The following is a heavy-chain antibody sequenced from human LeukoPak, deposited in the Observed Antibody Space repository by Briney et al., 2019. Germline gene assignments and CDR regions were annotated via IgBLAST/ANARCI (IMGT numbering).Heavy chain of an antibody. CDR3: ARVVEEPGIQFDY. V-gene: IGHV4-59*01. D-gene: IGHD2-2*01. Sequence: SETLSLTCTVSGGSISSYYWSWIRQPPGKGLEWIGYIYYSGSTNYNPSLKSRVTISVDTSKNQFSLKLSSVTAADTAVYYCARVVEEPGIQFDYWGQGTLVTVSS. CDR1: GGSISSYY. J-gene: IGHJ4*02. CDR2: IYYSGST.